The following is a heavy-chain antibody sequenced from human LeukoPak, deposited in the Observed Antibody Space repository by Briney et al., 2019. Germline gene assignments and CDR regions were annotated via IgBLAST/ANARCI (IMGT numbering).Heavy chain of an antibody. CDR1: GGSISSSGYY. CDR3: ARHYREGSVWFGELLYGNWFDP. V-gene: IGHV4-39*01. CDR2: IYYSGST. J-gene: IGHJ5*02. D-gene: IGHD3-10*01. Sequence: PSETLSLTCTVSGGSISSSGYYWGWNRQPPGKGLEWIGSIYYSGSTYYNPSLKRRVTISVDTSKNQFSLKLSSVTAADTAVYYCARHYREGSVWFGELLYGNWFDPWGQGTLVTVSS.